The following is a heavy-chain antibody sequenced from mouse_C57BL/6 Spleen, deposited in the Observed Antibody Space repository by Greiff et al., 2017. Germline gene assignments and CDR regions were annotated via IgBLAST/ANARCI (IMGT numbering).Heavy chain of an antibody. D-gene: IGHD2-4*01. CDR1: GFTFSSYA. Sequence: EVQLVESGAGLVKPGGSLKLSCAASGFTFSSYAMSWVRQTPEKRLEWVAYISSGGDYIYYADTVKGRFTISRDNARNTLYLQMSSLKSEDTAMYYCTRDYDGGFAYWGQGTLVTVAA. CDR2: ISSGGDYI. V-gene: IGHV5-9-1*02. CDR3: TRDYDGGFAY. J-gene: IGHJ3*01.